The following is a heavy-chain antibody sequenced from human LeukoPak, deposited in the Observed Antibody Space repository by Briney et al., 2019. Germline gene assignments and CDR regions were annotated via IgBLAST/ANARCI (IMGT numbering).Heavy chain of an antibody. V-gene: IGHV1-18*01. CDR3: ARVLPMDSGSWYYYYGMDV. CDR2: ISAYNGNT. J-gene: IGHJ6*02. CDR1: GYTFTSYG. D-gene: IGHD6-13*01. Sequence: ASVKVSCKASGYTFTSYGISWVRQAPGQGLEWMGWISAYNGNTNYAQKLQGRVTMTTDTSTSTAYMELRSLRSDDTAVYYCARVLPMDSGSWYYYYGMDVWGQGTTVTVSS.